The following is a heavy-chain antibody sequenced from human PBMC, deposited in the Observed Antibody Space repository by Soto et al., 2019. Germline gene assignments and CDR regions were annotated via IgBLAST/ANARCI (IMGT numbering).Heavy chain of an antibody. D-gene: IGHD3-22*01. Sequence: QVQLVESGGGLVKPGGSLRLSCAASGFTFSDYYMSWIRQAPGKGLEWVSYISSSGSNIYYADSVKGRFTISRDNAKNSLYLQMNSLRAEDTAVYYCARLDGNDYDRRGYYYYYYDMDDWGQGTTVTVSS. CDR3: ARLDGNDYDRRGYYYYYYDMDD. CDR2: ISSSGSNI. V-gene: IGHV3-11*01. CDR1: GFTFSDYY. J-gene: IGHJ6*02.